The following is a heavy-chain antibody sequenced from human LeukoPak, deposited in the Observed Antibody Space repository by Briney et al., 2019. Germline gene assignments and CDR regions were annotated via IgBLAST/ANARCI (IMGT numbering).Heavy chain of an antibody. CDR3: ARGQRRLT. Sequence: SETLSLTCTVSGGSISNYYWSWIRQPPGKGLEWIGYIYYSGSTNYNPSLKSRVTISVDTSKNQFSLKLSSVTAADTAVYYCARGQRRLTWGQGTLVTVSS. CDR2: IYYSGST. J-gene: IGHJ5*02. V-gene: IGHV4-59*12. CDR1: GGSISNYY. D-gene: IGHD1-1*01.